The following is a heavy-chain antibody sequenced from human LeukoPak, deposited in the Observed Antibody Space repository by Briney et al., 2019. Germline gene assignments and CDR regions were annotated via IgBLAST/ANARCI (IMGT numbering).Heavy chain of an antibody. Sequence: PSETLSLTCAVYGGSFSAYYWTWIRQPPGKGLEWIGEINHSGSTNYNPSLKIRVIISVYTSKNQLSMKLSSVTAADTAVYYCERVDKNGGTTFDYWGQGTLVTVSS. CDR1: GGSFSAYY. CDR3: ERVDKNGGTTFDY. V-gene: IGHV4-34*01. J-gene: IGHJ4*02. D-gene: IGHD2/OR15-2a*01. CDR2: INHSGST.